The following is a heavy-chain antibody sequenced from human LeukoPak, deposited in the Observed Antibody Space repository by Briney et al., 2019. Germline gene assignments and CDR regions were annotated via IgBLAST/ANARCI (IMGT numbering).Heavy chain of an antibody. CDR3: ARGSLLWFGTTYYYYYMDV. J-gene: IGHJ6*03. D-gene: IGHD3-10*01. CDR2: ISSSGSTI. CDR1: GFTFSSYE. V-gene: IGHV3-48*03. Sequence: PGGSLRLSCAASGFTFSSYEMNWVRQAPGKGLEWVSYISSSGSTIYYADSVKGRFTISRDNAKNSLYLQMNSLRAEDTAVYYCARGSLLWFGTTYYYYYMDVWGKGTTVTISS.